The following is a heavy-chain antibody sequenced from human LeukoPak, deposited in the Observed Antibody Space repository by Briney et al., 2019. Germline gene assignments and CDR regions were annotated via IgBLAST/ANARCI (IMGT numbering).Heavy chain of an antibody. CDR1: GYTFTGYY. Sequence: ASVKVSCKASGYTFTGYYMHWARQAPGQGLEWMGWNNPNSGGTNYAQKFQGRVTMTRDTSISTAYMELSRLRSDDTAVYYCARVWLAGYYYDSSGYFLPDYWGQGTLVTVSS. D-gene: IGHD3-22*01. CDR2: NNPNSGGT. J-gene: IGHJ4*02. CDR3: ARVWLAGYYYDSSGYFLPDY. V-gene: IGHV1-2*02.